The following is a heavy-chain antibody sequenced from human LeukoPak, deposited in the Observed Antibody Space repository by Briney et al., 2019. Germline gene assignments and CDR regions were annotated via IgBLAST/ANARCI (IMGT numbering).Heavy chain of an antibody. CDR3: ARDAPHNWFDT. CDR2: INSDGGGA. Sequence: PGGSLRLSCAASGTTFGNNWMHWVRQGPGKGLVWISRINSDGGGAIYADSVKGRFTVSRDNAKNTLYLQMNSLRAEDTAVYYCARDAPHNWFDTWGQGTLVTVSS. J-gene: IGHJ5*02. V-gene: IGHV3-74*01. CDR1: GTTFGNNW.